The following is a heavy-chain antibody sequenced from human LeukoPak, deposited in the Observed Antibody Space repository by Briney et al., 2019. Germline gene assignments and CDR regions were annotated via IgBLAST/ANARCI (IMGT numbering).Heavy chain of an antibody. CDR3: ARGKGYFDY. V-gene: IGHV3-48*04. J-gene: IGHJ4*02. CDR2: ISSSSTI. Sequence: GGSLRLSCAASGFTFSSYSMNWVRQAPGKGLEWVSYISSSSTIYYADSVKGRFTISRDNAKNSLYLQMNSLRAEDTAVYYCARGKGYFDYWGQGTLVTVSS. CDR1: GFTFSSYS.